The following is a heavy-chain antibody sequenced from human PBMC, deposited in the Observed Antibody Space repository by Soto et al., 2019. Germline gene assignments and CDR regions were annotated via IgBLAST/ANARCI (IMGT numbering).Heavy chain of an antibody. V-gene: IGHV2-5*02. CDR2: IYWDDDK. CDR3: AHIGYYYDSSGYYRDY. CDR1: GFSLSTSGVG. D-gene: IGHD3-22*01. J-gene: IGHJ4*02. Sequence: QITLKESGPTLVKPTQTLTLTCTFSGFSLSTSGVGVGGIRQPPGKALEWLALIYWDDDKRYSPSLKSRLTITKDTSKNQVVLTMTNMDPVDTATYYCAHIGYYYDSSGYYRDYWGQGTLVTVSS.